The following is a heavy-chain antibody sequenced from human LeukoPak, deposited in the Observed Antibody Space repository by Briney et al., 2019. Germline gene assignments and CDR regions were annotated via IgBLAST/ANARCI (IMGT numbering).Heavy chain of an antibody. CDR1: GFTVSSNY. J-gene: IGHJ4*02. CDR2: IYSGGST. V-gene: IGHV3-53*01. D-gene: IGHD5-24*01. Sequence: GVSLRLSCAVSGFTVSSNYMSWVRQAPGKGLEWVSVIYSGGSTYYADSVKGRFTISRDTSKNTLYLQMNSLRAEDTAVYYCASGYKTVSVFDHWGQGTLVTV. CDR3: ASGYKTVSVFDH.